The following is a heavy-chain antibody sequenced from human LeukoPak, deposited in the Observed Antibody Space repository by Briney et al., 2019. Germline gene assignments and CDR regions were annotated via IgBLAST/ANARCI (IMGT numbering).Heavy chain of an antibody. CDR2: IHTSGST. Sequence: SETLSLTCTVSGGSISRGSYYWSWIRQPAGKGLEWIGRIHTSGSTNYNPSLKSRATISVDTSKNQFSLKLSSVTAADTAVYYCARVVTIFGVGGMDVWGQGTTVTVSS. V-gene: IGHV4-61*02. J-gene: IGHJ6*02. CDR1: GGSISRGSYY. D-gene: IGHD3-3*01. CDR3: ARVVTIFGVGGMDV.